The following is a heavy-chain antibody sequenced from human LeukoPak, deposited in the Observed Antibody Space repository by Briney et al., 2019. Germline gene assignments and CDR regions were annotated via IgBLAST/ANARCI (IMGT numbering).Heavy chain of an antibody. CDR2: ISGSGGST. Sequence: GGSLRLSCAASGFTFSSYAMSWVRQAPGKGLEWVSAISGSGGSTYYADSVKGRFTISRDNSKNTLYLQMNSLRAEDTAVYYCAICGGDCYYFDYWGQGTLVSVSS. J-gene: IGHJ4*02. V-gene: IGHV3-23*01. CDR1: GFTFSSYA. CDR3: AICGGDCYYFDY. D-gene: IGHD2-21*01.